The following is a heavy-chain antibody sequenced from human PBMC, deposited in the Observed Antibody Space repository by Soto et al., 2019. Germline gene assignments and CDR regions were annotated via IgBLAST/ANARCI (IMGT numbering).Heavy chain of an antibody. Sequence: GGSLRLSCAASGFTFISYGMHWVRQAPGKGLEWVAVISYDGSNKYYADSVKGRFTISRDNSKNTLYLQMNSLRAEDTAVYYCAKDLWGSGSPFDYWGQGTLVTVSS. CDR3: AKDLWGSGSPFDY. CDR2: ISYDGSNK. J-gene: IGHJ4*02. D-gene: IGHD3-16*01. CDR1: GFTFISYG. V-gene: IGHV3-30*18.